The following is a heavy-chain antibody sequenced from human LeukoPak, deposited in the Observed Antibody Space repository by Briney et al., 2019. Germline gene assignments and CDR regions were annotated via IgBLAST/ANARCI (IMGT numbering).Heavy chain of an antibody. J-gene: IGHJ4*02. V-gene: IGHV3-23*01. D-gene: IGHD3-3*01. CDR1: GFTFSSYA. CDR2: ISGSGGST. CDR3: AKDRPLQYYDFWSGYPHYFDY. Sequence: GGSLRLSCAASGFTFSSYAMSWVRQAPGKGLEWVSAISGSGGSTYYADSVKGRFTISRDNSKNTLYLQMNSLRAEDTAVYYCAKDRPLQYYDFWSGYPHYFDYWGQGTLVTVSS.